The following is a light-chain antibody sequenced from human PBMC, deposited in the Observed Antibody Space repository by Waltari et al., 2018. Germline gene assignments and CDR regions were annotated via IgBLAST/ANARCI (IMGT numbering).Light chain of an antibody. J-gene: IGKJ1*01. Sequence: DIQMTQSPSSLSASVGDTVTVTCRASQNIRTPLNWYQQKPATAPKLLIYAASTLHRGVPSRFSGSGSGTDFTLTVTNLQPDDFAIYFCQQSFSSPWTFGQGTTV. CDR2: AAS. CDR3: QQSFSSPWT. V-gene: IGKV1-39*01. CDR1: QNIRTP.